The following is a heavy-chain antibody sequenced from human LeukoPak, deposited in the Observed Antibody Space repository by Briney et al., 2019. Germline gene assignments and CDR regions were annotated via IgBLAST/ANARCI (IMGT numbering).Heavy chain of an antibody. CDR1: GGSISSYY. D-gene: IGHD5-18*01. CDR2: IYYSGST. V-gene: IGHV4-59*01. CDR3: ARGIVDTAMVYYDY. Sequence: PSETLSLTCTVSGGSISSYYWSWIRQPPGKGLEWIGYIYYSGSTNYNPSLKSRVTISVDTSKNQFSLKLSSVTAADTAVYYCARGIVDTAMVYYDYWGQGTLVTVSS. J-gene: IGHJ4*02.